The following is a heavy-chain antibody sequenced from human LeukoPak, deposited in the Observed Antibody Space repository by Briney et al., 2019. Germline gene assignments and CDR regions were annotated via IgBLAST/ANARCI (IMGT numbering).Heavy chain of an antibody. Sequence: SVKVSCKASGGAFSSYVISWVRQAPGQGLEWMGGIIPIFGTANYAQKFQGRVTITTDESTSTAYMELSSLRSEDTAVYYRAGDYYDSSGYYFGYWGQGTLVTVSS. V-gene: IGHV1-69*05. CDR1: GGAFSSYV. CDR3: AGDYYDSSGYYFGY. J-gene: IGHJ4*02. CDR2: IIPIFGTA. D-gene: IGHD3-22*01.